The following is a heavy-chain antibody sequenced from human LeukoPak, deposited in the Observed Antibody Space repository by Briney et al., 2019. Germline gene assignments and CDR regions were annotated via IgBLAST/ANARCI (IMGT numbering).Heavy chain of an antibody. D-gene: IGHD3-3*01. CDR2: FDPEDGET. CDR1: GYTLTELS. CDR3: ATDPLEGKGAMEYFWSGYYSL. V-gene: IGHV1-24*01. J-gene: IGHJ4*02. Sequence: ASVKVSCKVSGYTLTELSMHWVRQAPGKGLEWMGGFDPEDGETIYAQKFQGRVTMTEDTSTDTAYMELSSLRSEDTAVYYCATDPLEGKGAMEYFWSGYYSLWGQGTLVTVSS.